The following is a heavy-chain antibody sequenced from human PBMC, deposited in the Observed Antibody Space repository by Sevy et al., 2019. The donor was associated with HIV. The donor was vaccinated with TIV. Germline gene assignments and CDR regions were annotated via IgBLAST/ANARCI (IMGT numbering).Heavy chain of an antibody. CDR2: IIPIFATA. J-gene: IGHJ4*02. D-gene: IGHD6-13*01. CDR1: GRTFSSYA. CDR3: ARSMSWYASFDY. V-gene: IGHV1-69*01. Sequence: ASVKVSCKASGRTFSSYAFSWVRQAPGQGLEWMGGIIPIFATANYVQKFQGSVTITADESTSTAYMELSSLRSEDTVVYYCARSMSWYASFDYWGQGTLVTVSS.